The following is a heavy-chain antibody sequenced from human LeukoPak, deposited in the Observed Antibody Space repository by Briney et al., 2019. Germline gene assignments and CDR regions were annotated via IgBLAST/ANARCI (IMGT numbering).Heavy chain of an antibody. Sequence: GESLKISCKGSGYSFTSYWIGWVRQMPGKGLEWMGIIYPGDSDTRYSPSFQGQVTISADKSISTAYLQWSSLKASDTAMYYCARQGVQTYYDFWSGPRSWFDPWGQGTLVTVSS. CDR2: IYPGDSDT. CDR1: GYSFTSYW. CDR3: ARQGVQTYYDFWSGPRSWFDP. D-gene: IGHD3-3*01. J-gene: IGHJ5*02. V-gene: IGHV5-51*01.